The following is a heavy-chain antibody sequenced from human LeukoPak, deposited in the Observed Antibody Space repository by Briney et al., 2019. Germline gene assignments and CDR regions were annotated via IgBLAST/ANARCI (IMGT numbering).Heavy chain of an antibody. Sequence: SQTLSLTCSVSSSSINTHYYWGWIRQPPGKGLEWIGSVFRTGGTYYNPSLESRLSISLDTSEHQFSLRLRPVTAADTAVYYCVRYQARGPADYWGQGTLVTVSS. V-gene: IGHV4-38-2*02. J-gene: IGHJ4*02. D-gene: IGHD2-2*01. CDR2: VFRTGGT. CDR3: VRYQARGPADY. CDR1: SSSINTHYY.